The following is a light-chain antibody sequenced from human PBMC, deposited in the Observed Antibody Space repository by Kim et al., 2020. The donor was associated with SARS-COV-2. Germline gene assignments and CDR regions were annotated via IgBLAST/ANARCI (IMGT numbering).Light chain of an antibody. Sequence: ASRGDRVTTTCQASQDITKYLNLYQQKPGKAPKVLIYGASNVETGAPSRFIGSGSETDFTLTISSLQPEDIATYYCQQYDHIPLTFGGGTKVDIK. J-gene: IGKJ4*01. V-gene: IGKV1-33*01. CDR3: QQYDHIPLT. CDR2: GAS. CDR1: QDITKY.